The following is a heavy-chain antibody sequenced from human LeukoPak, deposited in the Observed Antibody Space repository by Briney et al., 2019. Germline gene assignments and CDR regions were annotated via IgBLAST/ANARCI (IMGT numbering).Heavy chain of an antibody. J-gene: IGHJ4*02. D-gene: IGHD3-10*01. Sequence: ASVKVSCKASGYTFTGYYMHWVRQAPGQGLEWMGWINPNSGGTNYAQKFQGRVTMTRDTSKNQFSLKLSSVTAADTAVYYCARMDGSGSYYFDYWGQGTLVTVSS. CDR2: INPNSGGT. V-gene: IGHV1-2*02. CDR1: GYTFTGYY. CDR3: ARMDGSGSYYFDY.